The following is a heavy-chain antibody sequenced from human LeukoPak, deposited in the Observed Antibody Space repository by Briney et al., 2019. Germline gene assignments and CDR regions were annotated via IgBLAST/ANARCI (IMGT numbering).Heavy chain of an antibody. Sequence: GESLKISCKGSGYSFTSYWIGWVRQMPGKGLEWMGIIYPGDSDTRYSPSFHGQVTVSADKSINTAYLQWSSLKASDTAMYYCARHPAGVVDYFDYWGQGTLVTVSS. V-gene: IGHV5-51*01. CDR3: ARHPAGVVDYFDY. CDR2: IYPGDSDT. CDR1: GYSFTSYW. D-gene: IGHD2-15*01. J-gene: IGHJ4*02.